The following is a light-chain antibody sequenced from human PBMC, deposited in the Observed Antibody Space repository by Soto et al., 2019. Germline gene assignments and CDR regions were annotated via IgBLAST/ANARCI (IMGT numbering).Light chain of an antibody. CDR1: QTVSNNY. CDR2: GAS. V-gene: IGKV3-20*01. J-gene: IGKJ5*01. CDR3: QQYAGPPTT. Sequence: EIVLTQSPVTLSLSPGASSTLSCRASQTVSNNYLAWCQQKPGQAPRVIMYGASRRATGIPDRFSGGGSGTDFTLTISRLEPEDFAVYFCQQYAGPPTTFGQGTRLE.